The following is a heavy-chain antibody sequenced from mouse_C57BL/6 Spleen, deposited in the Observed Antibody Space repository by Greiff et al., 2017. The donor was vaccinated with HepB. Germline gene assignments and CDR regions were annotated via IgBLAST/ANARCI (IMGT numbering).Heavy chain of an antibody. Sequence: QVQLQQPGAELVKPGASVKMSCKASGYTFTSYWITWVKQRPGQGLEWIGDIYPGSGSTNYNEKFKSKSTLTVDTSSSTAYMQLSSLTSEDSAVYYCARGDYGSAMDYWGQGTSVTVSS. CDR3: ARGDYGSAMDY. CDR2: IYPGSGST. D-gene: IGHD1-1*01. V-gene: IGHV1-55*01. J-gene: IGHJ4*01. CDR1: GYTFTSYW.